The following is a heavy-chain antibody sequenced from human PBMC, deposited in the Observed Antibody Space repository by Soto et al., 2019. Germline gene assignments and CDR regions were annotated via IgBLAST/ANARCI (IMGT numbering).Heavy chain of an antibody. CDR3: ASLRIAVAAVDY. CDR1: GGSIRSGGYY. Sequence: SETLSLTCPVSGGSIRSGGYYWSWIRQHPGKGLEWIGYIYYSGSTYYNPSLKSRVTISVDTSKNQFSLKLSSVTAADTAVYYCASLRIAVAAVDYWGQGTLVTVSS. D-gene: IGHD6-19*01. CDR2: IYYSGST. J-gene: IGHJ4*02. V-gene: IGHV4-31*03.